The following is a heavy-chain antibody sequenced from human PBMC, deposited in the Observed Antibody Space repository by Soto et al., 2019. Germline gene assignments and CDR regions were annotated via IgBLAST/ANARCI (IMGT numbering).Heavy chain of an antibody. Sequence: QVQLVESGGGVVQPGRSLRLSCAASGFTFSSYGMHWVRQAPGKGLEWVAVIWYDGSNKYYADSVKGRFTISRDNSKNTLYQQMNSLRAEDTAVYYCARSVPAANYYYGMDVWGQGTTVTVSS. J-gene: IGHJ6*02. CDR1: GFTFSSYG. CDR3: ARSVPAANYYYGMDV. CDR2: IWYDGSNK. V-gene: IGHV3-33*01. D-gene: IGHD2-2*01.